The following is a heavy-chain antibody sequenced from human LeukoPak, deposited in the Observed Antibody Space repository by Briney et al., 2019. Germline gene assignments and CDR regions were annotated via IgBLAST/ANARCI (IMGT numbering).Heavy chain of an antibody. V-gene: IGHV3-7*01. D-gene: IGHD1-1*01. J-gene: IGHJ4*02. CDR1: GITFSSYA. CDR2: INRDGSEK. Sequence: GGSLRLSCAASGITFSSYAMTWVRQAPGKGLEWVANINRDGSEKYYVDSLKGRFTISRDNAKNSLYLQMNSLRAEDTAVYYCARETVSASYFDYWGQGTLVTVSS. CDR3: ARETVSASYFDY.